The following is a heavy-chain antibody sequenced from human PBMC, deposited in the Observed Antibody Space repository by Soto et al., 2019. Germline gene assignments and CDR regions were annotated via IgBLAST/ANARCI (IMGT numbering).Heavy chain of an antibody. CDR3: ARDFYDSVGYTWFDS. D-gene: IGHD3-22*01. V-gene: IGHV4-59*01. J-gene: IGHJ5*01. Sequence: PSETLSLTCTVSGDTSTSYYWGWIRQAPGKGLEWIGHIHNSGTSTHNPSLNGRVTISIDMSKKQFSLKLTSLTSADTAVYYCARDFYDSVGYTWFDSWSQGTLVTVS. CDR2: IHNSGTS. CDR1: GDTSTSYY.